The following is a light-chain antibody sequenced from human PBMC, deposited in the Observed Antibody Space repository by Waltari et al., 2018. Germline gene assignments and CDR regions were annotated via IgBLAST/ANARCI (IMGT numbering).Light chain of an antibody. Sequence: QSALTQPPSVSGSPGQSVTISCTGTSSDVGSYNRVSWYQQPPGTAPKLMIYEVSNRPSGVPDRFAGSKSGNTASLTISGLQAEDEGDYYCNSYTTGSTRYVFGTGTKVTVL. CDR3: NSYTTGSTRYV. V-gene: IGLV2-18*02. CDR1: SSDVGSYNR. CDR2: EVS. J-gene: IGLJ1*01.